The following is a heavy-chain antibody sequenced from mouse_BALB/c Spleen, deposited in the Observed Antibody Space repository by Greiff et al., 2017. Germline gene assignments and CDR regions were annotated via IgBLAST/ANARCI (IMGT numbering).Heavy chain of an antibody. V-gene: IGHV5-17*02. CDR2: ISSGSSTI. D-gene: IGHD2-1*01. J-gene: IGHJ4*01. CDR3: ARSYGNYDYAMDY. Sequence: EVQRVESGGGLVQPGGSRKLSCAASGFTFSSFGMHWVRQAPEKGLEWVAYISSGSSTIYYADTVKGRFTISRDNPKNTLFLQMTSLRSEDTAMYYCARSYGNYDYAMDYWGQGTSVTVSS. CDR1: GFTFSSFG.